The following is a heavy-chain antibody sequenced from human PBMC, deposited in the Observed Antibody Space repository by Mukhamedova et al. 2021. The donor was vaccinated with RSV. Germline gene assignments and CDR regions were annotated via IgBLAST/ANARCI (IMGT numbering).Heavy chain of an antibody. CDR3: ARDRYCSSTSCFHDAFDI. CDR2: IYSGGST. Sequence: GKGLEWVSVIYSGGSTYYADSVKGRFTISRDNSKNTLYLQMNSLRAEDMAVYYCARDRYCSSTSCFHDAFDIWGQGTMVTVAS. D-gene: IGHD2-2*01. J-gene: IGHJ3*02. V-gene: IGHV3-53*01.